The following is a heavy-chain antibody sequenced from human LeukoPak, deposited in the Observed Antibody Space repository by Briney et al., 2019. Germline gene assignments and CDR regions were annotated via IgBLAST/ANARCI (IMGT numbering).Heavy chain of an antibody. J-gene: IGHJ4*02. CDR3: ARELLGYCSSTSCPSDY. CDR2: ISSSSSYI. Sequence: GGSLRLSCAAFGFTFSSYSMNWVRQAPGKGLEGVSSISSSSSYIYYADSVKGRFTISRDNAKNSLYLQMNSLRAEDTAVYYCARELLGYCSSTSCPSDYWGQGTLVTVSS. D-gene: IGHD2-2*01. V-gene: IGHV3-21*01. CDR1: GFTFSSYS.